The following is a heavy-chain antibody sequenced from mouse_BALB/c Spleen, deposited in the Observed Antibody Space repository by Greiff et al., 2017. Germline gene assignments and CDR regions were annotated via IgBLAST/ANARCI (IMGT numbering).Heavy chain of an antibody. Sequence: VQLVESGPGLVAPSQSLSITCPVPGFSLTGYGVNWVRQPPGKGLEGLGMIWGDGSTDYNSALKSRLSISKDNSKSQVFLKMNSLQTDDTAMYYCAKHGDFDYWGQGTTLTVSS. CDR3: AKHGDFDY. CDR2: IWGDGST. V-gene: IGHV2-6-7*01. J-gene: IGHJ2*01. CDR1: GFSLTGYG.